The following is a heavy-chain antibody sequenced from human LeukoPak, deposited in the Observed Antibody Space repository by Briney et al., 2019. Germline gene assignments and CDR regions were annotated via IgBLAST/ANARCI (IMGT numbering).Heavy chain of an antibody. CDR2: INPNSGGT. D-gene: IGHD3-22*01. CDR3: ARSPTYFYDSSGYYPGEYYFDY. CDR1: GYTFTGYY. J-gene: IGHJ4*02. V-gene: IGHV1-2*02. Sequence: ASVKVSCKASGYTFTGYYIHWVRQAPGQGLEWMAWINPNSGGTGYAQKFQGRVTMTRDTSIGTAYMELSRLRSDDTAVYYCARSPTYFYDSSGYYPGEYYFDYWGQGTLVTVSS.